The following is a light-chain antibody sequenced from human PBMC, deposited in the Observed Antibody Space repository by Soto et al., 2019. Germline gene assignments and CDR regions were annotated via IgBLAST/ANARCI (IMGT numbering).Light chain of an antibody. CDR2: DES. J-gene: IGKJ5*01. CDR3: PQYENLPT. Sequence: TQLTQSPSSLSPCVGDTVSIMCHASQNINNYLNWDQQKPGRAPKILIYDESNLEAGLHSRFSGSGSGTDFTLTISSLQPEDIATYYCPQYENLPTFGTGTRVEIK. CDR1: QNINNY. V-gene: IGKV1-33*01.